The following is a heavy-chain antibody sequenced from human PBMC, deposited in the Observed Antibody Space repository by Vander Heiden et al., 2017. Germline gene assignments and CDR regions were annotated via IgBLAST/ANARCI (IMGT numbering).Heavy chain of an antibody. CDR1: GFTFSSYW. D-gene: IGHD6-13*01. Sequence: EVQPVESGGGLVQPGGSLRLSCAASGFTFSSYWMSGVRQAPGKGVEWVANIKQDGSEKYSVDSVKSRFTISRDNAKNSLYLQMNSLRAEDTAVYYCARVAAAAGRGGSRDKNWFDPWGQGTLVTVSS. J-gene: IGHJ5*02. V-gene: IGHV3-7*01. CDR2: IKQDGSEK. CDR3: ARVAAAAGRGGSRDKNWFDP.